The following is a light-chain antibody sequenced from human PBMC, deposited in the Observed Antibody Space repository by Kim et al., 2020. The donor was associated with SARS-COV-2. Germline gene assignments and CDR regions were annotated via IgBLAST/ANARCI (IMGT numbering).Light chain of an antibody. Sequence: LSPGERATLSCRASQSVSSNYLAWYQQKPGQAPRLLIYGASSRATGIPDRFNGSGSGTDFTLTISRLEPEDFAVYYCQQYGNSPYTFGQGTKLEI. J-gene: IGKJ2*01. V-gene: IGKV3-20*01. CDR2: GAS. CDR1: QSVSSNY. CDR3: QQYGNSPYT.